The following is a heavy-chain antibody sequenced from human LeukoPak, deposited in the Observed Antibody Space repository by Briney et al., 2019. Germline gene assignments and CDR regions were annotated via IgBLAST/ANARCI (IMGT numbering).Heavy chain of an antibody. V-gene: IGHV1-69*13. D-gene: IGHD5-24*01. CDR3: ARGQESGYNYRPRLSIAFDI. J-gene: IGHJ3*02. CDR1: GGTFSSYA. CDR2: IIPIFGTA. Sequence: SEKVSCKASGGTFSSYAISWVRQAPGQGLEWMGGIIPIFGTANYAQKFQGRVTITADESTSTAYMELSSLRSEDTAVYYWARGQESGYNYRPRLSIAFDIWGQGTMVTVSS.